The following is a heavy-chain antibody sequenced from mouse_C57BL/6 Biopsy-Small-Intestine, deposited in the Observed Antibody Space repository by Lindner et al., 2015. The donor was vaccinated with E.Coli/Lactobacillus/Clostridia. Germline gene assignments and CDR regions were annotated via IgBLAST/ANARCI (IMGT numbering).Heavy chain of an antibody. D-gene: IGHD2-3*01. Sequence: VQLQESGAELVRPGTSVKVSCKASGYAFTNYLIEWVKQRPGQGLEWIGVINPGSSGTNYDEKFKGKATLTADKSSSTAYMQLSSLTSEDSAVYFCARGAYDGYPDYWGQGTTLTVSS. CDR3: ARGAYDGYPDY. V-gene: IGHV1-54*01. J-gene: IGHJ2*01. CDR1: GYAFTNYL. CDR2: INPGSSGT.